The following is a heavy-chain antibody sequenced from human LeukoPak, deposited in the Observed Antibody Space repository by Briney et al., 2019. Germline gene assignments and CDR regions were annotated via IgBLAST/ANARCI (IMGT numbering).Heavy chain of an antibody. CDR1: GGSFSGYY. CDR3: ARVRTYYYDSSGYSAGYFDY. J-gene: IGHJ4*02. Sequence: SETLSLTCAVYGGSFSGYYWSWIRQPPGKGLEWIGEINHSGSTNYNPSLKSRVTISVDTSKNQFSLKLSSVTAADTAVYYCARVRTYYYDSSGYSAGYFDYWGQGTLVTVSS. CDR2: INHSGST. V-gene: IGHV4-34*01. D-gene: IGHD3-22*01.